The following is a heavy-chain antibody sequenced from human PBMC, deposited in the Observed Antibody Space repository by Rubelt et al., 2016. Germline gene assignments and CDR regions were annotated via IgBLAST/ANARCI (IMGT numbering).Heavy chain of an antibody. V-gene: IGHV5-10-1*01. J-gene: IGHJ4*02. D-gene: IGHD3-10*01. CDR1: GYSFTSYW. CDR3: AGHGEFLWFGESSDDY. CDR2: IDPSDSYT. Sequence: EVQLVQSGAEVKKPGESLRISCKGSGYSFTSYWISWVRQMPGKGLEWMGRIDPSDSYTNHSRSVEGSVSSCADDAISTSYLEGRSRKASDTAVYYCAGHGEFLWFGESSDDYWGQGTLVTVSS.